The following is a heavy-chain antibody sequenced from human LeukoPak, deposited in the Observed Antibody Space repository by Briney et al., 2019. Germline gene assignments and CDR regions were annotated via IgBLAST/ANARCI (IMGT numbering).Heavy chain of an antibody. J-gene: IGHJ5*02. V-gene: IGHV1-2*02. CDR2: INPNSGGT. D-gene: IGHD2-2*01. Sequence: ASVKVSCKASGYPFSSYGFSWVRQAPGQGLEWMGWINPNSGGTKYAQKLQGRVTMTRDTSISTAYMELSRLRSDDTAVYYCARRYCSSTSCYGDPWFDPWGQGTLVTVSS. CDR3: ARRYCSSTSCYGDPWFDP. CDR1: GYPFSSYG.